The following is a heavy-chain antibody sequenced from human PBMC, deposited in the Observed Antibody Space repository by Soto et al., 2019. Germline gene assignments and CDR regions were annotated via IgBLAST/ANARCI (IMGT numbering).Heavy chain of an antibody. V-gene: IGHV3-15*01. CDR1: GFTFSNAW. CDR2: IKSNTNGGTT. D-gene: IGHD1-1*01. CDR3: ATDGHINRN. Sequence: EVQLVESGGGLVKAGESLRVACAASGFTFSNAWMSWVRQAPGRGLEWVGRIKSNTNGGTTDYAAPVKGRCSISRDDSKTTLDLQMNSLKTEDTAGYYCATDGHINRNRGQGTLVTVS. J-gene: IGHJ4*02.